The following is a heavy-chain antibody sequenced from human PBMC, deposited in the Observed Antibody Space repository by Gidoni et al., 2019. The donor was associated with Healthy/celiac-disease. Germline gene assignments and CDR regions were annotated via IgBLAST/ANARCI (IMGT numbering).Heavy chain of an antibody. CDR3: ARDRPYYYYGMDV. J-gene: IGHJ6*02. Sequence: EVQLVESGGGLVQPGGSLRLSCAASGFTFSSYWMSWVRQAPGKGLEWVANIKQDGSEKYYVDSVKGRFTISRDNAKNSLYLQMNSLRAEDTAVYYCARDRPYYYYGMDVWGQGTTVTVSS. V-gene: IGHV3-7*03. CDR1: GFTFSSYW. CDR2: IKQDGSEK.